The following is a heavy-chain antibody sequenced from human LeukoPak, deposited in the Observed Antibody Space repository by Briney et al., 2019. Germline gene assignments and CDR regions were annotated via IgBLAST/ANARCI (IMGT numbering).Heavy chain of an antibody. V-gene: IGHV3-21*01. CDR2: ISSSSSYI. D-gene: IGHD2-2*01. CDR1: GFTFSSYS. Sequence: PGGSLRLSCAASGFTFSSYSTNWVRQAPGKGLEWVSSISSSSSYIYYADSVKGRFTISRDNAKNSLYLQMNSLRAEDTAVYYCARVNCSSTSCAMVYYYGMDVWGQGTTVTVSS. CDR3: ARVNCSSTSCAMVYYYGMDV. J-gene: IGHJ6*02.